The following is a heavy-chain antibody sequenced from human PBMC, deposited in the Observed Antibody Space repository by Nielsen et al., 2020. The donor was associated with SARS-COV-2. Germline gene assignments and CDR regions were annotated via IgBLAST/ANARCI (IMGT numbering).Heavy chain of an antibody. Sequence: ASVKASCKASGYTFSSHGITWVRQAPGQGLEWMGWISVYNGNTNSAQKLQGRVTMTTDTSTSTAYMELRSLRSDDTAVYYCARNGEYGSNMGGCWFDTWGQGTLVTVSS. CDR3: ARNGEYGSNMGGCWFDT. CDR1: GYTFSSHG. J-gene: IGHJ5*02. V-gene: IGHV1-18*01. CDR2: ISVYNGNT. D-gene: IGHD4-23*01.